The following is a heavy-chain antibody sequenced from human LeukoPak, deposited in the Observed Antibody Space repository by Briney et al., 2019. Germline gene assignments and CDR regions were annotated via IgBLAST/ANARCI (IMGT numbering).Heavy chain of an antibody. CDR2: IIPILGIA. V-gene: IGHV1-69*04. Sequence: SVKVSCKASGGTFSSYAISWVRQAPGQGLEWMGRIIPILGIANYAQKFQGRVTITADKSTSTAYMELSSLRSEDTAVYYWARALSTIDFHTPQHNGMDVWGQGTTVTVSS. CDR3: ARALSTIDFHTPQHNGMDV. CDR1: GGTFSSYA. D-gene: IGHD2-15*01. J-gene: IGHJ6*02.